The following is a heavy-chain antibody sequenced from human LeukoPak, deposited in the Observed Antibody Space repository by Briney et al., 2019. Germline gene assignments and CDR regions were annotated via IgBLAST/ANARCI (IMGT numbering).Heavy chain of an antibody. J-gene: IGHJ5*02. Sequence: SETLSLTCTVSGGSISSSSYYWGWIRQPPGKGLEWIGSIYYSGSTYYNPSLKSRVTTSVDTSKNQFSLKLSSVTAADTAVYYCARDQRDRYCSSTSCYVPWFDPWGQGTLVTVSS. CDR3: ARDQRDRYCSSTSCYVPWFDP. V-gene: IGHV4-39*07. D-gene: IGHD2-2*01. CDR2: IYYSGST. CDR1: GGSISSSSYY.